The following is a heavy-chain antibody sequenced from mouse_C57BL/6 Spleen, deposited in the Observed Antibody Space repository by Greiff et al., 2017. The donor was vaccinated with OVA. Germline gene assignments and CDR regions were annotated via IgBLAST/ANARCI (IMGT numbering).Heavy chain of an antibody. D-gene: IGHD3-1*01. V-gene: IGHV1-69*01. CDR2: IYPSDSYT. CDR1: GYTFTSYW. J-gene: IGHJ2*01. CDR3: ARRDLGY. Sequence: QVQLQQPGAELVMPGASVKLSCKASGYTFTSYWMHWVKQRPGQGLEWIGEIYPSDSYTNYNQKFKGKSTLTVDKSSSTAYMQLSSLTSEDSAVYYCARRDLGYWGQGTTLTVSS.